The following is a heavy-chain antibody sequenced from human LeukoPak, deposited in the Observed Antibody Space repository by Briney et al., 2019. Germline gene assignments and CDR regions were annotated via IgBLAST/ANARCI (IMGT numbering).Heavy chain of an antibody. D-gene: IGHD4-17*01. Sequence: PGGSLRLSCAASGFTFSNYGMSWVRQAPGKGLDWVSYISSSSGAIYYADSVKGRFTISRDNAKNSLYLQMNSLRAEDTAVYYCASAGDYGDYGVDAFDIWGQGTMVTVSS. J-gene: IGHJ3*02. V-gene: IGHV3-48*01. CDR3: ASAGDYGDYGVDAFDI. CDR2: ISSSSGAI. CDR1: GFTFSNYG.